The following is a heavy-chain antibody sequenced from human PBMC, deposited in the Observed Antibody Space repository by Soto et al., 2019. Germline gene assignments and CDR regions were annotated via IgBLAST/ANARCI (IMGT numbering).Heavy chain of an antibody. Sequence: GASVKVSCKVSGYTLTELSMHWVRRAPGKGLEWMGGFDPEDGETIYAQKFQGRVTMTEDTSTDTAYMELSSLRSEDTAVYYCATGIIAAAGHYYGMDVWGQGTTVTVSS. D-gene: IGHD6-13*01. CDR2: FDPEDGET. J-gene: IGHJ6*02. CDR3: ATGIIAAAGHYYGMDV. V-gene: IGHV1-24*01. CDR1: GYTLTELS.